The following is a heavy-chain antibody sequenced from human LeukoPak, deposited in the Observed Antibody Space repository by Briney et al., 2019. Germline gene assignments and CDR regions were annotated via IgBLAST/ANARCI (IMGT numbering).Heavy chain of an antibody. CDR1: GGSISSYY. D-gene: IGHD2-21*02. V-gene: IGHV4-59*01. CDR2: IYYSGST. Sequence: PSETLSLTCSVSGGSISSYYWSWIRQPPGRGLEWIGYIYYSGSTNYNPSLKSRVTISVDSSRNQLSLRLTSVTAADTAVYYCARDLVAYCGGDCYLYWFDPWGQGTLVTVSS. J-gene: IGHJ5*02. CDR3: ARDLVAYCGGDCYLYWFDP.